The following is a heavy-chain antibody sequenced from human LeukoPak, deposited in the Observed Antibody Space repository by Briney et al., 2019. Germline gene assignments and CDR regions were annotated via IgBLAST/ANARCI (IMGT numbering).Heavy chain of an antibody. CDR1: GYTFTGYY. J-gene: IGHJ4*02. Sequence: ASVKVSCKASGYTFTGYYMHWVRQAPGQGLAWMGWINPNSGGTNYAQKFQGRVTMTRDTSISTAYMELSRLRSDDTAVYYCARERTGYNPTDEAFDYWGQGTLVTVSS. CDR2: INPNSGGT. V-gene: IGHV1-2*02. D-gene: IGHD1-14*01. CDR3: ARERTGYNPTDEAFDY.